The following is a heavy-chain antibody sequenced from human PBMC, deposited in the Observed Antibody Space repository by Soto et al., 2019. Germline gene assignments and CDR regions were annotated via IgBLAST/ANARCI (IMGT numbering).Heavy chain of an antibody. CDR1: GGSFSGYY. Sequence: SETLSLTCAVYGGSFSGYYWSWIRQPPGKGLEWIGEINHSGSTNYNPSLKSRVTISVDTSKNQFSLKLSSVTAADTAVYYCARVGYYYDSSGYGYDYWGQGTLATVSS. CDR3: ARVGYYYDSSGYGYDY. D-gene: IGHD3-22*01. CDR2: INHSGST. V-gene: IGHV4-34*01. J-gene: IGHJ4*02.